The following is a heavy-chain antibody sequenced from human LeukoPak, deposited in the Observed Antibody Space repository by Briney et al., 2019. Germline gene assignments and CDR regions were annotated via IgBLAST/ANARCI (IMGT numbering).Heavy chain of an antibody. CDR1: GFTFSYYD. V-gene: IGHV3-23*01. CDR2: ITLSVGST. Sequence: GGSLRLSCAASGFTFSYYDMSWVRQAPGKWLEWVASITLSVGSTFYADSVKGRFTISRDNSKNTLYLQMNSLSAEDTAVYYCAKRGNPAVGHHYLDVWGKGTTVSVSS. D-gene: IGHD2-2*01. J-gene: IGHJ6*03. CDR3: AKRGNPAVGHHYLDV.